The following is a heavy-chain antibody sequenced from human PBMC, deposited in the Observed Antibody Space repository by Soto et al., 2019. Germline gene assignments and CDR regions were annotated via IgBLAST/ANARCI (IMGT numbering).Heavy chain of an antibody. CDR1: GFTFSSYA. CDR3: ARDGRVFSSGYYFLVPEYFQH. CDR2: ISYDGSNK. V-gene: IGHV3-30-3*01. J-gene: IGHJ1*01. Sequence: GGSLRLSCAASGFTFSSYAMHWVRQAPGKGLEWVAVISYDGSNKYYADSVKGRFTISRDNSKNTLYLQMNSLRAEDTAVYYCARDGRVFSSGYYFLVPEYFQHWGKGTLFTVSS. D-gene: IGHD3-22*01.